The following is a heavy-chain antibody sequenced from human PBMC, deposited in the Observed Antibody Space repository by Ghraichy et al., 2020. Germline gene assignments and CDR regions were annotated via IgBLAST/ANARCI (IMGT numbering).Heavy chain of an antibody. CDR2: ISSSRTYT. D-gene: IGHD6-19*01. CDR1: GFTFSDYY. Sequence: GGSLRLSCAASGFTFSDYYMSWIRQAPGKGLEWVSYISSSRTYTSYADSVKGRFTISRDNAKNSLYLQMNSLRAEDTAVYYCAREGAPSGRVGSAFDIWGQGTMVTVSS. V-gene: IGHV3-11*06. CDR3: AREGAPSGRVGSAFDI. J-gene: IGHJ3*02.